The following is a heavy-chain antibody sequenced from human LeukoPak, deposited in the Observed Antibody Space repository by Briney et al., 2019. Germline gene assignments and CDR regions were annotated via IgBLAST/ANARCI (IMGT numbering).Heavy chain of an antibody. Sequence: PSETLSLTCTVSGGSISSYYWSWIRQPPGKGLEWIGYIYYSGSTNYNPSLKSRVTISVDTSKNQFSLELSSVTAADTAVYYCARWVPGGNNWLDPWGQGTLVTVSS. V-gene: IGHV4-59*08. J-gene: IGHJ5*02. CDR1: GGSISSYY. CDR3: ARWVPGGNNWLDP. CDR2: IYYSGST. D-gene: IGHD3-10*01.